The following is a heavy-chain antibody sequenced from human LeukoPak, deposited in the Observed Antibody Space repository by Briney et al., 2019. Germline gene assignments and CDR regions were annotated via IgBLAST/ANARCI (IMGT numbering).Heavy chain of an antibody. J-gene: IGHJ4*02. Sequence: GGSLRLSCAASGFTFSNYNMNWVRQAPGKGLEWVSYISSSSTIYYADSVKGRFTISRDNAKKSLYLQMNSLRAEDTAVYYCARDKPYGYVWGSYRTFDYWGQGTLVTVSS. CDR3: ARDKPYGYVWGSYRTFDY. D-gene: IGHD3-16*02. V-gene: IGHV3-48*01. CDR2: ISSSSTI. CDR1: GFTFSNYN.